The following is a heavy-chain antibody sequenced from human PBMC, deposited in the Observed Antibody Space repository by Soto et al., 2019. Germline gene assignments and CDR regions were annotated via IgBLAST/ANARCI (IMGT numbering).Heavy chain of an antibody. V-gene: IGHV1-18*01. CDR1: GEGFSIDV. CDR2: ISVNNDNT. CDR3: ARSYGSGRSFRAYAY. Sequence: SLNGACKSAGEGFSIDVGSCGIQTTEQGLEWLGWISVNNDNTNYLQKLQGRVTMTTDTSTSTAYMELRSLRSDDTAIYYCARSYGSGRSFRAYAYWGQGRLVTVS. J-gene: IGHJ4*02. D-gene: IGHD3-10*01.